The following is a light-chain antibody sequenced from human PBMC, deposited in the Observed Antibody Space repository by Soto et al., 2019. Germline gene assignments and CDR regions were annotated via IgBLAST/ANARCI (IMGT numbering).Light chain of an antibody. CDR1: SSDVGGYNS. V-gene: IGLV2-14*01. CDR3: SSFTSSNTWV. J-gene: IGLJ3*02. CDR2: EVR. Sequence: QSALTQPASVSGSPGQSITISCTGTSSDVGGYNSVCWHQQHPGKAPKLMIYEVRNRPSGVSDRFSASKSGNTDSLTISGLQADDEADYYCSSFTSSNTWVFGGGTKLTVL.